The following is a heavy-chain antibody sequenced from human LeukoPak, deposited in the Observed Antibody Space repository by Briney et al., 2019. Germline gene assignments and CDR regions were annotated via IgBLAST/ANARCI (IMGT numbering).Heavy chain of an antibody. CDR1: GFTFSNYA. CDR2: ISDSGGST. Sequence: GGSLRLSCAASGFTFSNYAMSWVRQAPGKGLEWVSLISDSGGSTYYADSVRGRFTISRDNSMDTLYLQMNSLGAEDTAVYYCAKDHYSGSGSYYRAFDFWGQGTMVTVSS. CDR3: AKDHYSGSGSYYRAFDF. V-gene: IGHV3-23*01. D-gene: IGHD3-10*01. J-gene: IGHJ3*01.